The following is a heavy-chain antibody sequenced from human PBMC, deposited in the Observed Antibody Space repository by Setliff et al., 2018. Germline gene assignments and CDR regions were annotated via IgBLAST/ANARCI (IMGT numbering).Heavy chain of an antibody. V-gene: IGHV4-59*12. Sequence: SETLSLTCTVSGGSISNNYWNLIRQPPGKGLQWIGYICYSGNTNYNPSLKSRVTIPVDTSKNLFSLKLSSVTAADTALYYCARDEHYYESSAYRYHYYGMDVWGQGTTVTVSS. D-gene: IGHD3-22*01. CDR1: GGSISNNY. CDR2: ICYSGNT. CDR3: ARDEHYYESSAYRYHYYGMDV. J-gene: IGHJ6*02.